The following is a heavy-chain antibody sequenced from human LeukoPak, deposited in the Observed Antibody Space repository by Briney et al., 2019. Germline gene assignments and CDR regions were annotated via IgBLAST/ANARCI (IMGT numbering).Heavy chain of an antibody. J-gene: IGHJ3*02. D-gene: IGHD6-19*01. CDR3: AREGQWRSFDI. Sequence: QSGGSLRLSCAASGFTFSSYEMNWVRQAPGKGLEWVSYISSSGSTIYYADSVKGRFTISRDNAKNSLYLQMNSLRAEDTAVYYCAREGQWRSFDIWGQGTMVTVSS. CDR1: GFTFSSYE. CDR2: ISSSGSTI. V-gene: IGHV3-48*03.